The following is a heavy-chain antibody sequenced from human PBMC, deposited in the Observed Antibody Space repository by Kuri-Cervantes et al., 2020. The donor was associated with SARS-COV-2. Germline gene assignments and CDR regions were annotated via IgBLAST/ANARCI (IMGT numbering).Heavy chain of an antibody. J-gene: IGHJ4*02. V-gene: IGHV1-46*01. CDR2: INPSGGST. Sequence: ASVKVSCKASGYTFTSYYMHWVRQAPGRGLEWMGIINPSGGSTSYAQKFQGRVTMTTDTSTSTAYIELSSLRSEDTAVYYCARALWGSYPYYFDYWGQGTLVTVSS. CDR3: ARALWGSYPYYFDY. D-gene: IGHD3-16*01. CDR1: GYTFTSYY.